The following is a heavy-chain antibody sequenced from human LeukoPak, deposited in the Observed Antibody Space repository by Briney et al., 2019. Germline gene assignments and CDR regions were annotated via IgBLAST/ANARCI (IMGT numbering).Heavy chain of an antibody. CDR3: ARGSLGY. J-gene: IGHJ4*02. Sequence: PGGSLRLSCAASGFTFSDYYMAWIRQAPGKGLEWVSYSSSGTGSTIYYADSVKGRFTISRDNAKNSLFLQMNSLRAEDTAVYYCARGSLGYWGQGTLVTVSS. D-gene: IGHD3-16*01. V-gene: IGHV3-11*04. CDR2: SSSGTGSTI. CDR1: GFTFSDYY.